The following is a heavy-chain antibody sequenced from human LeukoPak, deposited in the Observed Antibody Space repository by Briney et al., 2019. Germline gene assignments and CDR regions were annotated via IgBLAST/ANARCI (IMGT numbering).Heavy chain of an antibody. V-gene: IGHV1-2*02. CDR1: GYTFTGYY. CDR3: ARVYYGSYSDNWFDP. CDR2: INPNSGGT. Sequence: ASVKVSCKASGYTFTGYYMHWVRQAPGQGLEWMGWINPNSGGTNYAQKFQGRVTMTRDTSISTAYMELSRLRSDDTAVYYCARVYYGSYSDNWFDPWGQGTLVTVSS. J-gene: IGHJ5*02. D-gene: IGHD1-26*01.